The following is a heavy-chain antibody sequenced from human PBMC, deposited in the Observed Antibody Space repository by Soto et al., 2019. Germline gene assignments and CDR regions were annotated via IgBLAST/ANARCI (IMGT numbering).Heavy chain of an antibody. CDR2: IYYSGST. J-gene: IGHJ4*02. V-gene: IGHV4-59*08. Sequence: SETLSLTCTVSGGSISSYYWSWIRQPPGKGLEWIGYIYYSGSTNYNPSLKSRVTISVDTSKNQFSLKLSSVTAADTAVYYCARHTPSVTYSSGWYWDYWGQGTLVTVSS. D-gene: IGHD6-19*01. CDR1: GGSISSYY. CDR3: ARHTPSVTYSSGWYWDY.